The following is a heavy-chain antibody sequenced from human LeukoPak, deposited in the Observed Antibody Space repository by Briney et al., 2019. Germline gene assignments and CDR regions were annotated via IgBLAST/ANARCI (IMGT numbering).Heavy chain of an antibody. Sequence: GGSLRLSCAAYGFSVSNNHMSWVRQAPGKGLEWVSVIYPSGTTQYADSVKGRFTISRDISMNTLYLQMNSLRDEDTAVYFCARRILLSGFDIWGQGTMVTVSS. V-gene: IGHV3-66*01. D-gene: IGHD2-15*01. CDR1: GFSVSNNH. CDR3: ARRILLSGFDI. CDR2: IYPSGTT. J-gene: IGHJ3*02.